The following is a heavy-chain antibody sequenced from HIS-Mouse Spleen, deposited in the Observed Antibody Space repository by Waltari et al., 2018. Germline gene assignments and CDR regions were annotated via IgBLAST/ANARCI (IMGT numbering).Heavy chain of an antibody. D-gene: IGHD6-13*01. J-gene: IGHJ2*01. V-gene: IGHV4-39*07. CDR2: IYYSGST. CDR3: AREIPYSSSWYDWYFDL. CDR1: GGSLSSSRYY. Sequence: QLQLQESGPGLVKPSETLSLTCPFSGGSLSSSRYYRGWLRQPPGQGLEWIGGIYYSGSTYYNPALKSRVTISVDTSKNQFSLKLSSVTAADTAVYYCAREIPYSSSWYDWYFDLWGRGTLVTVSS.